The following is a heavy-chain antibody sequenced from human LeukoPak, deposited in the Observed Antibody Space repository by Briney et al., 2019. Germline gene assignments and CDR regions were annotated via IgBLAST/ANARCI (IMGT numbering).Heavy chain of an antibody. V-gene: IGHV3-7*03. J-gene: IGHJ6*02. CDR1: GFTFSDYW. D-gene: IGHD3-16*01. CDR3: ARGGGLDV. CDR2: INHNGNVN. Sequence: GGSLRLSCAASGFTFSDYWMTWARQAPGKGLEWVASINHNGNVNYYVDSVKGRFTISRDNAKNSLYLQMSSLRAEDTAVYFCARGGGLDVWGQGATVTVSS.